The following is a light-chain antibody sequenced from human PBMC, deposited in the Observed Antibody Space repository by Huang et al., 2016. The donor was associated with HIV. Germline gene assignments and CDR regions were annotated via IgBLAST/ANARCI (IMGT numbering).Light chain of an antibody. CDR3: QQRSAWPLT. J-gene: IGKJ4*01. Sequence: EIVLTQSPATLSLSPGERATLSCRASQSVDTYLAWYQQTPGQSPRLLLYDSVNRATGIPARFSGSGSGRDFTLTISSLEPEDFVIYYCQQRSAWPLTFGGGTKIE. CDR2: DSV. V-gene: IGKV3-11*02. CDR1: QSVDTY.